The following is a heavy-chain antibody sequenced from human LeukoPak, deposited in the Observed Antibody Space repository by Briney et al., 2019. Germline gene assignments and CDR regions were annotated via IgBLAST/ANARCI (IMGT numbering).Heavy chain of an antibody. V-gene: IGHV3-7*01. J-gene: IGHJ4*02. CDR3: ATHPGDYWFGYLQL. CDR2: IKQDGNER. D-gene: IGHD3-10*01. CDR1: GFTFSSYW. Sequence: GGSLRLSCAASGFTFSSYWMSWVRQAPGKGLEWVANIKQDGNERYYVDSVKGRFTVSRDNAKNSLSLQMNNLRAEDTAVYYCATHPGDYWFGYLQLWGQGTLVTVSS.